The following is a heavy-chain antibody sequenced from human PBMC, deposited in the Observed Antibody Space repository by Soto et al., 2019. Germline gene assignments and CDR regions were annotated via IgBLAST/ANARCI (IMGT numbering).Heavy chain of an antibody. Sequence: GWSLRLSCASSVFTFISYEMNWVRQAPGKGLEWVSYISSSGSTIYYADSVKGRFTISRDNAKNSLYLQMNSLRAEDTAVYYCARAGVRFLELESGNWFDPWGQGTLVTVSS. CDR2: ISSSGSTI. CDR3: ARAGVRFLELESGNWFDP. V-gene: IGHV3-48*03. J-gene: IGHJ5*02. CDR1: VFTFISYE. D-gene: IGHD3-3*01.